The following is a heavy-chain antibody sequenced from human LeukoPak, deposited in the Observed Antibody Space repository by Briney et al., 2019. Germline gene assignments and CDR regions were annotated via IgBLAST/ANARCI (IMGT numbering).Heavy chain of an antibody. Sequence: GGSLRLSCEASGLTFSRDWMGWVRQAPGKGLEWVANIRQDGGETYYGDSVKGRFIISRDNAKNSLFLQMNRLRAEDTAVYYCARDLLGVRGVNDYGMDVWGQGTTVTVSS. D-gene: IGHD3-10*01. CDR1: GLTFSRDW. V-gene: IGHV3-7*01. CDR3: ARDLLGVRGVNDYGMDV. CDR2: IRQDGGET. J-gene: IGHJ6*02.